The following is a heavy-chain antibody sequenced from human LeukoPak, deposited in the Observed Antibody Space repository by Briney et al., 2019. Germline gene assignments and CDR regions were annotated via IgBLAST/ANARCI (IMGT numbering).Heavy chain of an antibody. CDR2: ISGSGGKT. V-gene: IGHV3-23*01. Sequence: GGSLRLSCAASGFTFNNYAMSWVRQAPGKGLEWVSAISGSGGKTYYADSVKGRFTISRDSSKNTLYMQMSSLRDEDTAVYYCAKGRQWELPLDYWGQGTLVTVSS. D-gene: IGHD1-26*01. CDR3: AKGRQWELPLDY. CDR1: GFTFNNYA. J-gene: IGHJ4*02.